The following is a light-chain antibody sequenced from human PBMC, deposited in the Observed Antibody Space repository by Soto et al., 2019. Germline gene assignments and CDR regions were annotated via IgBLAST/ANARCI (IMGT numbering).Light chain of an antibody. J-gene: IGKJ1*01. CDR1: QSVDRW. V-gene: IGKV1-5*03. CDR2: KAS. CDR3: QQYTTLVT. Sequence: DIQMTQSPSTLSASVGDRVTITCRASQSVDRWLAWYQQRPGKAPKALIYKASNLESGVPSRFSGSGSGTEFTLTITSLQPGDIETYYCQQYTTLVTFGQGTMVEMK.